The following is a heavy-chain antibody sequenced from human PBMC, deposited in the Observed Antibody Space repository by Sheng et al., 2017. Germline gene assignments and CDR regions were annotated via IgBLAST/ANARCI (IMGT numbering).Heavy chain of an antibody. V-gene: IGHV4-38-2*02. CDR1: GYSISSGYY. CDR3: VRGTVVAATDY. CDR2: IYYSGST. Sequence: HVQLRGSGPGLVKPSETLSLTCSVSGYSISSGYYWGWIRQPPGKGLEWIGSIYYSGSTYYSPSLKSRVTISADTSKNQFSLKLSSVTAADTAVYYCVRGTVVAATDYWGQGTLVTVSS. J-gene: IGHJ4*02. D-gene: IGHD2-15*01.